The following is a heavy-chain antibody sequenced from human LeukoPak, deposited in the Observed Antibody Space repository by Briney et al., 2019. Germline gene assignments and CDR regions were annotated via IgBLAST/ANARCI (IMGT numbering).Heavy chain of an antibody. Sequence: SETLSLTCTVSGGSISSYYWSWIRQPPGKGLEWIGYIYYSGSTNYNPSLKSRVTISVDTSKNQFSLRLSSVTAADTAVYYCARGHYSSSWYVFDYWGQGTLVTVSS. V-gene: IGHV4-59*12. D-gene: IGHD6-13*01. CDR3: ARGHYSSSWYVFDY. CDR2: IYYSGST. J-gene: IGHJ4*02. CDR1: GGSISSYY.